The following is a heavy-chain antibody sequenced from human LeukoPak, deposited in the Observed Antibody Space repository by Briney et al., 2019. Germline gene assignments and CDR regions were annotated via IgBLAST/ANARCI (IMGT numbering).Heavy chain of an antibody. V-gene: IGHV3-21*04. Sequence: GGSLRLSCAASGFTFSSYSMTWVRQAPGKGLEWVSSISSSSSYIYYADSVKGRFTISRDNSKNTLYLQMNSLRAEDTAVYYCARGVVAATPIDYWGQGTLVTVSS. D-gene: IGHD2-15*01. J-gene: IGHJ4*02. CDR1: GFTFSSYS. CDR2: ISSSSSYI. CDR3: ARGVVAATPIDY.